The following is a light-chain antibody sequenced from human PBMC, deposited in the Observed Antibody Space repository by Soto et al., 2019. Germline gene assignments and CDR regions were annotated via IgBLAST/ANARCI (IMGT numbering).Light chain of an antibody. CDR2: EVT. CDR1: SSDVGASNY. Sequence: QSVLTQPPSASGSPGQSITIFCTGTSSDVGASNYVSWYRQYPGTPPQLVISEVTKRPSGVPDRFSGSKSANTASLTVSGLQAEDEADYYCSSHAGGGKFVFGTGTKLTVL. CDR3: SSHAGGGKFV. J-gene: IGLJ1*01. V-gene: IGLV2-8*01.